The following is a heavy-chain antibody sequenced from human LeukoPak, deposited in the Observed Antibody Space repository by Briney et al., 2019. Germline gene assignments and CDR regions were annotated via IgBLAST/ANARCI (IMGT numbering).Heavy chain of an antibody. CDR3: ARNLGAGDA. J-gene: IGHJ5*02. CDR1: GFSFSSYS. Sequence: PGGSLRLSCAASGFSFSSYSMNWVRQAPGRGLEWVSYISSSGGVIYYADSVKGRFTISRDNAKDSLYLQMNSLRDEDTAVYYCARNLGAGDAWGQGTLVTVSS. CDR2: ISSSGGVI. D-gene: IGHD6-25*01. V-gene: IGHV3-48*02.